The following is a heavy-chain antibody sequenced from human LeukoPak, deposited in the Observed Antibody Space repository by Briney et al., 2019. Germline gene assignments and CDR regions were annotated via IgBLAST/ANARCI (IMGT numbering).Heavy chain of an antibody. D-gene: IGHD3-10*01. V-gene: IGHV4-59*01. Sequence: AETLSLACAVSGGSISSYYWSWIRQPPGKGLEWIGYICYNGNTNYNPSLRSRVTMSLDTSKNQFSLKLTSVTAADTAVYYCARDGAYGSGSYYPFDYWGQGTLVTVSS. CDR3: ARDGAYGSGSYYPFDY. CDR1: GGSISSYY. J-gene: IGHJ4*02. CDR2: ICYNGNT.